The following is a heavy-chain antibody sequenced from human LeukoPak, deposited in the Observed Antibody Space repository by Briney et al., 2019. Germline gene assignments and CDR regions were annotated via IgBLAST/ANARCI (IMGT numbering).Heavy chain of an antibody. D-gene: IGHD3-22*01. CDR2: IHYSGST. J-gene: IGHJ6*02. V-gene: IGHV4-31*03. CDR3: ARDSSYYDSSGYYYYGMDV. CDR1: GGSISSGGYY. Sequence: PSETLSLTCTVSGGSISSGGYYWSWIRQHPGKGLEWIGYIHYSGSTYYNPSLKSRVTISVDTSKKQFSLKLSSVTAADTAVYYCARDSSYYDSSGYYYYGMDVWGQGTTVTVSS.